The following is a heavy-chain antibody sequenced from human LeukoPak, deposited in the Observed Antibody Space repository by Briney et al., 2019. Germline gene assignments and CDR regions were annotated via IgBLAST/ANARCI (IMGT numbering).Heavy chain of an antibody. CDR2: TFAGYSYT. Sequence: GESLKISCQSSGYNFSPYWIVWVRQMPGKGLGWMGITFAGYSYTIYSPSFQGQVTISVDKCISTAYLEWSSLKASDTAMYYCARHFHPAETTGGYFDLWGRGTLVTVSA. J-gene: IGHJ2*01. V-gene: IGHV5-51*01. CDR1: GYNFSPYW. CDR3: ARHFHPAETTGGYFDL. D-gene: IGHD4-17*01.